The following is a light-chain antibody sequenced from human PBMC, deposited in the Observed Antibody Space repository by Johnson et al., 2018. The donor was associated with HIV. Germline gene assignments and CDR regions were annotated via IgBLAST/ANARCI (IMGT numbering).Light chain of an antibody. J-gene: IGLJ1*01. Sequence: HSVLTQPPSVSAAPGQKVTISCSGSSSNIGNNYVSWYQQLPGTAPKVLIYDNNKRPSGIPDRFSGSKSGTSATLGITGLQTGDEADYYCGTWDSTLSANVCGPGPNVTVL. CDR3: GTWDSTLSANV. CDR2: DNN. CDR1: SSNIGNNY. V-gene: IGLV1-51*01.